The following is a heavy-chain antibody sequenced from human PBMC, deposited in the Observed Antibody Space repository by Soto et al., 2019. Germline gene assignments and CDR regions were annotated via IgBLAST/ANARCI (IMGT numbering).Heavy chain of an antibody. D-gene: IGHD3-22*01. CDR3: ATSHAAPYYYDSSGYYYFDY. Sequence: ASVKVSCKVSGYTLTELSMHWVRQAPGKGLEWMGGFDPEDGETIYAQKFQGRVTMTEDTSTDTAYMELSSLRSEDTVVYYCATSHAAPYYYDSSGYYYFDYWGQGTLVTVSS. V-gene: IGHV1-24*01. CDR2: FDPEDGET. CDR1: GYTLTELS. J-gene: IGHJ4*02.